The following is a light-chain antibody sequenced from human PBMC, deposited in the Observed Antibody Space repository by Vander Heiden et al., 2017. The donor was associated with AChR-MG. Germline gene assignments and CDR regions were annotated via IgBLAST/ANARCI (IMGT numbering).Light chain of an antibody. CDR2: KAS. J-gene: IGKJ2*01. Sequence: DIQMTQSPSTLSASVGDRVTITCRASQSISSWLAWYQQKPGKAPKLLIYKASSLESGVPSRCSGSGSGTEFTLTISSRQPDDFATYYCQQYNSYPMYTFGQGTKLEIK. CDR1: QSISSW. V-gene: IGKV1-5*03. CDR3: QQYNSYPMYT.